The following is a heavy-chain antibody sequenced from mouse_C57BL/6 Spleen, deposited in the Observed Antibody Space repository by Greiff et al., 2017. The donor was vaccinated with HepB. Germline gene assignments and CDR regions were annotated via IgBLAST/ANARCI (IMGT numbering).Heavy chain of an antibody. J-gene: IGHJ2*01. CDR2: IDPSDSYT. CDR1: GYTFTSYW. CDR3: ARRLDYSNYGEYFDY. V-gene: IGHV1-69*01. D-gene: IGHD2-5*01. Sequence: QVQLQQPGAELVMPGASVKLSCKASGYTFTSYWMHWVKQRPGQGLEWIGEIDPSDSYTNYNQKFKGKSTLTVDKSSSTAYMQLNSLTSEDSAVYYCARRLDYSNYGEYFDYWGQGTTLTVSS.